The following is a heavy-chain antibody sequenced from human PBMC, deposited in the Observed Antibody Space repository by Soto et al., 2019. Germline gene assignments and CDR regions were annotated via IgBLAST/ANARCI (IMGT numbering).Heavy chain of an antibody. D-gene: IGHD3-10*01. CDR1: GGSISSYY. CDR2: IYYSGST. V-gene: IGHV4-59*08. Sequence: SETLSLTCTVSGGSISSYYWSWIRQPPGKGLEWIGYIYYSGSTNYNPSLKSRVTISVDTSKNQFSLKLSSVTVADTAVYYCARLVDYYGSDFDYWGQGTLVTVSS. J-gene: IGHJ4*02. CDR3: ARLVDYYGSDFDY.